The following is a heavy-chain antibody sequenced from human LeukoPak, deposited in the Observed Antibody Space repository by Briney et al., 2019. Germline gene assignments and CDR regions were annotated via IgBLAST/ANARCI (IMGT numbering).Heavy chain of an antibody. V-gene: IGHV1-69*02. D-gene: IGHD3-22*01. CDR1: GGTFSSYT. J-gene: IGHJ4*02. Sequence: SVKVSRKASGGTFSSYTISWVRQAPGQGLEWMGRIIPILGIANYAQKFQGRVTITADKSTSTAYMELSSLRSEDTAVYYCARTGRVYYDSSGYFERAFDYWGQGTLVTVSS. CDR3: ARTGRVYYDSSGYFERAFDY. CDR2: IIPILGIA.